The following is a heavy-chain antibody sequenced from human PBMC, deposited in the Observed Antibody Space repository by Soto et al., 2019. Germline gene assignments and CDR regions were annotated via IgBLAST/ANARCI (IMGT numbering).Heavy chain of an antibody. Sequence: PGGSLRLSCAASAFTLSSYSMNWVRQPPGKGLEWVALIWYDGSDKYYADSVKGRFTISRDNSKNTHYLQMNSLRDEDTAVYYCARDLWFGESRTFDPWGQGTLVTVSS. CDR1: AFTLSSYS. D-gene: IGHD3-10*01. CDR3: ARDLWFGESRTFDP. V-gene: IGHV3-33*08. J-gene: IGHJ5*02. CDR2: IWYDGSDK.